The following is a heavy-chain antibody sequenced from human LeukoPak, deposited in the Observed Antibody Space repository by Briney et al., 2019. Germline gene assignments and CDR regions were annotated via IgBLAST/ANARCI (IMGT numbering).Heavy chain of an antibody. J-gene: IGHJ4*02. CDR3: ARVEIVVVVAATGFDY. V-gene: IGHV1-18*01. D-gene: IGHD2-15*01. Sequence: ASVRVSCKASGYTFTIYGISWVRQAPGEGREWMGWIRAYNGNTNYAQTPQGRVTMTTDTSTSTAYMELRSLRSADTAVYYCARVEIVVVVAATGFDYWGQGTLVTVSS. CDR2: IRAYNGNT. CDR1: GYTFTIYG.